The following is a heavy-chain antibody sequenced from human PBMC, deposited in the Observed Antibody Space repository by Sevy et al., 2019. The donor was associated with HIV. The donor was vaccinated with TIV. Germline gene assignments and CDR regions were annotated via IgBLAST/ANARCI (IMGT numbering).Heavy chain of an antibody. V-gene: IGHV3-64D*06. CDR1: GFTFSSYG. Sequence: GGSLRLSCSASGFTFSSYGMHWVRQAPGKGLEYVSAISSNGGSTYYADSVKGRFTISRDNSKNTLYLQMSSLRAEDTAVYYCVKRGYGYYFDYWGQGTLVTVSS. D-gene: IGHD5-18*01. CDR2: ISSNGGST. J-gene: IGHJ4*02. CDR3: VKRGYGYYFDY.